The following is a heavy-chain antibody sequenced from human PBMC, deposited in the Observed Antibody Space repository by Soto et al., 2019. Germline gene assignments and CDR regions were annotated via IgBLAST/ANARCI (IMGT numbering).Heavy chain of an antibody. J-gene: IGHJ6*02. D-gene: IGHD3-10*01. CDR2: ISYDGSNK. Sequence: LRLSCAASGFTFSSYGMHWVRQAPGKGLEWVAVISYDGSNKYYADSVKGRFTISRDNSKNTLYLQMNSLRAEDTAVYYCAKDITMVRGAHYYYYYGMDVWGQGTTVTVSS. CDR1: GFTFSSYG. CDR3: AKDITMVRGAHYYYYYGMDV. V-gene: IGHV3-30*18.